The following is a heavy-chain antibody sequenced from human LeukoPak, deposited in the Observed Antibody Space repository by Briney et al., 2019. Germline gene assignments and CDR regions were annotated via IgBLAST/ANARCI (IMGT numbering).Heavy chain of an antibody. Sequence: QTGGSLRLSCAASGFTFNDYAMNWVRQAPGKGLEWVSSISGSGGNTYYTDSVKGRFTISRDNSKNTLYLRMNTLRAEDTAVYYCAKKGCTNTTCYSNCWGQGTLVTVSS. CDR1: GFTFNDYA. D-gene: IGHD2-2*01. V-gene: IGHV3-23*01. J-gene: IGHJ4*02. CDR3: AKKGCTNTTCYSNC. CDR2: ISGSGGNT.